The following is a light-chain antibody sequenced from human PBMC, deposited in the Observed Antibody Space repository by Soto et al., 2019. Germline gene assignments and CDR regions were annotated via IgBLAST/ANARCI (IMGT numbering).Light chain of an antibody. Sequence: EIVLTQSPGTLSLSTGEGATVSCRASQSVSNNYLAWYQQKPGQAPRLLIYGASNRATGIPDRFSGSGSGTDFTLTISSLEPEDFAVYYCQQRSNWPRTFGQGT. CDR2: GAS. V-gene: IGKV3-11*01. CDR3: QQRSNWPRT. J-gene: IGKJ1*01. CDR1: QSVSNNY.